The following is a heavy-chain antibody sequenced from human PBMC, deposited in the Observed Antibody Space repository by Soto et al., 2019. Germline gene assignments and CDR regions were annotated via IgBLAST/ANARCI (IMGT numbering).Heavy chain of an antibody. V-gene: IGHV3-21*01. CDR2: ISSSSSYI. J-gene: IGHJ4*02. CDR1: GFTFSSYS. Sequence: GGSLRLSCAASGFTFSSYSMNWVRQAPGKGLEWVSSISSSSSYIYYADSVKGRFTISRDNAKNSLYLQMNSLRAEDTAVYYCAVDTAIRGDIGDYWGQGMLVTVSS. CDR3: AVDTAIRGDIGDY. D-gene: IGHD5-18*01.